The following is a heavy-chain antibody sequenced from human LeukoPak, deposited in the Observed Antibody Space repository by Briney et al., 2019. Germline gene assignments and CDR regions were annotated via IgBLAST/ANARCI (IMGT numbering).Heavy chain of an antibody. D-gene: IGHD6-13*01. CDR1: YY. J-gene: IGHJ4*02. CDR2: ISGSGSHT. V-gene: IGHV3-11*06. Sequence: YYWSWIRQAPGKGLEWLSYISGSGSHTTYADSVRGRFTISRDNAKNSLSLQVNSLRADDTAVYYCARVGSTVAAGTPDYWGQGTLVTVSS. CDR3: ARVGSTVAAGTPDY.